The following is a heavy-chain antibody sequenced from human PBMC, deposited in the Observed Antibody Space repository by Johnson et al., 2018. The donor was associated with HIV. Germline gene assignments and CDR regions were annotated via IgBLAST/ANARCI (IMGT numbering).Heavy chain of an antibody. CDR3: ATPQAGDYPQDDAFHI. CDR2: INWNGGST. CDR1: GFTFDDYG. Sequence: VQLVESGGGVVRPGGSLRLSCAASGFTFDDYGMSWVRQAPGKGLAWVSGINWNGGSTSYAGSVKGPFTISRDNAKNSLDLQMNSLRAEDTAVYYCATPQAGDYPQDDAFHIWGQGTMVTVSS. J-gene: IGHJ3*02. D-gene: IGHD4-17*01. V-gene: IGHV3-20*04.